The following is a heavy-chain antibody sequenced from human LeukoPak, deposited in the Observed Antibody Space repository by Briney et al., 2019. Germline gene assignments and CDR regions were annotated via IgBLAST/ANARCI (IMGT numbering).Heavy chain of an antibody. CDR3: ANYDDGSGYGY. D-gene: IGHD3-22*01. CDR2: IHYSGST. V-gene: IGHV4-39*01. CDR1: GASISSSSHY. Sequence: SETLSLTYTVSGASISSSSHYWGWIRQPPGKGLEWIGSIHYSGSTYYNPSLKSRVSISVDTSKNQFSLKLNSVTAADTAVYYCANYDDGSGYGYWGQGTLVTVSS. J-gene: IGHJ4*02.